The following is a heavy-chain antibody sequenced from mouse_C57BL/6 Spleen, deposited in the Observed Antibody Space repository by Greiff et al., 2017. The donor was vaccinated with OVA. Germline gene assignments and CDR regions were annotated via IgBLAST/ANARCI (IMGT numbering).Heavy chain of an antibody. J-gene: IGHJ2*01. CDR2: ISSGSSTI. V-gene: IGHV5-17*01. Sequence: DVKLQESGGGLVKPGGSLKLSCAASGFTFSDYGMHWVRQAPEKGLEWVAYISSGSSTIYYADTVKGRFTIPRDNAKNTLFLQMTSLRSEDTAMYYCARGGYGSRYFDYWGQGTTLTVSS. D-gene: IGHD1-1*01. CDR3: ARGGYGSRYFDY. CDR1: GFTFSDYG.